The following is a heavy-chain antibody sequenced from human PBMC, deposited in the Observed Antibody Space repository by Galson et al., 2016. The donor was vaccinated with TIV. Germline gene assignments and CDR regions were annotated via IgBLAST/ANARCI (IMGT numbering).Heavy chain of an antibody. CDR3: TKVPSSGFSYYYGLDV. V-gene: IGHV3-23*01. CDR1: GFTFSIFA. D-gene: IGHD3-22*01. CDR2: ISGGGGST. Sequence: LRLSCAAPGFTFSIFAMTWVRQAPGMGLEWVSAISGGGGSTYYAASVKGRFTISRDNSKNTLFLQMTSLRAEDTSVYYCTKVPSSGFSYYYGLDVWGQGTAVTVSS. J-gene: IGHJ6*02.